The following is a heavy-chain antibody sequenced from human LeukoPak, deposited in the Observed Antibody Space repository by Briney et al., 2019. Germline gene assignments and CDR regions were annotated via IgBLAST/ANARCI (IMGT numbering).Heavy chain of an antibody. V-gene: IGHV4-59*01. CDR3: ARAKDRGRDGYNSWDY. Sequence: SETLSLTCTVSGGSISSYYWSWIRQPPGKGLEWIGYIYYSGSTNYNPSLKSRVTISVDTSKNQFSLKLSSVTAADTAVYYCARAKDRGRDGYNSWDYWGQGTLVTVSS. D-gene: IGHD5-24*01. CDR1: GGSISSYY. J-gene: IGHJ4*02. CDR2: IYYSGST.